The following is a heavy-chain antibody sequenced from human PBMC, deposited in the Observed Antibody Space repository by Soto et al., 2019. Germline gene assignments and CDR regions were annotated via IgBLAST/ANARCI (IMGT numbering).Heavy chain of an antibody. CDR1: GFTFSSYE. D-gene: IGHD5-12*01. Sequence: TGGSLRLSCAASGFTFSSYEMNWVRQAPGKGLEWVSYISSSDSTIYYADSVKGRFTISRDNAKNSLYLQMNSLRAEDTAVYYCAREMATSPSAFDIWGQGTMVTVSS. J-gene: IGHJ3*02. V-gene: IGHV3-48*03. CDR3: AREMATSPSAFDI. CDR2: ISSSDSTI.